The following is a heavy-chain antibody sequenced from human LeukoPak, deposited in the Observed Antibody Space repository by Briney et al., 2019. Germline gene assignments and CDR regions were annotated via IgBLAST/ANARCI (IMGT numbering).Heavy chain of an antibody. D-gene: IGHD3-10*01. CDR1: GFTFSSYT. Sequence: PGGPLRLSCAASGFTFSSYTMNWVRQAPGKVLEWVSYISGSSSIIYYADSVRGRFTISRDNAKNSLYLQMNSLRAEDTAVYYCARGESLGCWGQGTLVTVSS. CDR2: ISGSSSII. V-gene: IGHV3-48*01. CDR3: ARGESLGC. J-gene: IGHJ4*02.